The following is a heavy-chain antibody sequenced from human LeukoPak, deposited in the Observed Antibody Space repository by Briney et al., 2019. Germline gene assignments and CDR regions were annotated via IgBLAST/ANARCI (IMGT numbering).Heavy chain of an antibody. D-gene: IGHD1-26*01. V-gene: IGHV4-61*02. Sequence: SETLSLTCTVSGGSISSGSYYWSWIRQPAGKGLEWIGRIYTSGSTNYNPSLKSRVTISVDTSKNQFSLKLSSVTAADTAVYYCAIGFVVGATYYWGQGTLVTVSS. CDR3: AIGFVVGATYY. CDR1: GGSISSGSYY. J-gene: IGHJ4*02. CDR2: IYTSGST.